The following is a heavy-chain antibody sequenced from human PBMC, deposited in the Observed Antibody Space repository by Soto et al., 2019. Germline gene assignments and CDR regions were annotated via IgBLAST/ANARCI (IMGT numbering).Heavy chain of an antibody. D-gene: IGHD1-20*01. CDR3: ARKRASFDITGTLNYYYGMDV. Sequence: SETLSLTCTVSGGSISSYYWSWIRQPAGKGLEWIGRIYPSGSTNYNPSLKSRVTMSVDTSKNQFSLKLSSVTAADTAVYYCARKRASFDITGTLNYYYGMDVWGQGTTVTVSS. CDR2: IYPSGST. CDR1: GGSISSYY. J-gene: IGHJ6*02. V-gene: IGHV4-4*07.